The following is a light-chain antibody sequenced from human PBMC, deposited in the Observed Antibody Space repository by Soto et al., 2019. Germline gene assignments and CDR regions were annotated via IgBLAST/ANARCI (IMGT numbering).Light chain of an antibody. CDR2: GVS. V-gene: IGLV2-14*01. CDR1: RSDVGSYNY. Sequence: QSVLTQPASVSGSPGQSITISCTGTRSDVGSYNYVSWYQQYPGKAPKLIIYGVSNRPSGVSNRFSGSKSGNTASLTISGLQAEDEADYYCNSYAGSSTLPYVFGTGTKVTVL. CDR3: NSYAGSSTLPYV. J-gene: IGLJ1*01.